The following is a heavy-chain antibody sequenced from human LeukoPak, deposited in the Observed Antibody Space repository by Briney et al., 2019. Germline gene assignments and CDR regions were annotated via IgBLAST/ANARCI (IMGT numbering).Heavy chain of an antibody. J-gene: IGHJ4*02. Sequence: PSETLSLTCTVSGGSISSYCWSWIRQPPGKGLEWIGYIYYSGSTNYNPSLKSRVTISVDTSKNQFSLKLSSVTAADTAVYYCARGVYCSGGSCLFDYWGQGTLVTVSS. D-gene: IGHD2-15*01. V-gene: IGHV4-59*01. CDR2: IYYSGST. CDR1: GGSISSYC. CDR3: ARGVYCSGGSCLFDY.